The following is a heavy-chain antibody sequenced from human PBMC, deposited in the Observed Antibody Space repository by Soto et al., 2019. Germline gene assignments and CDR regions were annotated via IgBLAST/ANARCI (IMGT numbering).Heavy chain of an antibody. CDR2: ISTNNGGT. D-gene: IGHD6-19*01. V-gene: IGHV1-2*02. CDR1: GYTFTNYG. Sequence: SVKVSCNASGYTFTNYGISWVRQAPGQGLEWMGWISTNNGGTNYAQKFQGRVTMTRDTSISTAYMELNRLRYDDTAVYYCARDQSPSSGWPGMDVWGQGTTVTVSS. CDR3: ARDQSPSSGWPGMDV. J-gene: IGHJ6*02.